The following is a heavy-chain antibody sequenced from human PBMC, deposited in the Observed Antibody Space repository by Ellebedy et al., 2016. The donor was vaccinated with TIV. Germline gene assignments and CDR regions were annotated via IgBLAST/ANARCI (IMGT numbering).Heavy chain of an antibody. Sequence: MPGGSLRLSCTASGVSFSSSRYYWGWVRQPPGKGLEWIGSLFHSGTTYYKPSLKSRLTISVDTSKSQLFLKLTSVTAADTAVYYCAIREGPYALGVFEVWGQGTMVTVSS. V-gene: IGHV4-39*01. CDR1: GVSFSSSRYY. D-gene: IGHD2-8*01. CDR3: AIREGPYALGVFEV. CDR2: LFHSGTT. J-gene: IGHJ3*01.